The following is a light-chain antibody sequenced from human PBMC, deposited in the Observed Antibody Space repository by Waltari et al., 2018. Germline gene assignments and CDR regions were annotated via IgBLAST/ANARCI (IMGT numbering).Light chain of an antibody. CDR1: SSDVGGYNY. V-gene: IGLV2-14*01. CDR3: SSYRTTNTWV. Sequence: QSALTQPASVSGSPGQSITISCTGTSSDVGGYNYVSWYQQRPAKAPKLIIYEVNKRPSGVSNRLSGSKSGHTASLTISGLQPEDEADYYCSSYRTTNTWVFGGGTKLTVL. J-gene: IGLJ3*02. CDR2: EVN.